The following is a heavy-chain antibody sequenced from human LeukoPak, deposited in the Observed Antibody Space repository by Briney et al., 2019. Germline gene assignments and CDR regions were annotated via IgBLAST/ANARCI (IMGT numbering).Heavy chain of an antibody. D-gene: IGHD6-13*01. Sequence: GGSLRLSCAASGFSFSGAWMNWVRQAPGKGLEWVGRIKSRIDGETTYYTAPMKGRFTISRDDSENTLYLQMNSLKTEDTAVYYCTTGVATAAHDNYWGQGTLVTVSS. CDR1: GFSFSGAW. J-gene: IGHJ4*02. CDR2: IKSRIDGETT. V-gene: IGHV3-15*07. CDR3: TTGVATAAHDNY.